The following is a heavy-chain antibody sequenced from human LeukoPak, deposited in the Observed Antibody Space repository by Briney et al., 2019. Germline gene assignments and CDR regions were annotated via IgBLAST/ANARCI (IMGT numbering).Heavy chain of an antibody. Sequence: SETLSLTCTVSGGSISSYYWSWIRQPPGKGLEWIGYIYYSGSTNYNPSLKSRVTISVDTSKNQFSLKLSSVTAADTAVYYCARLGYYDILTGYPWGQGTLVTVSS. CDR1: GGSISSYY. CDR3: ARLGYYDILTGYP. D-gene: IGHD3-9*01. CDR2: IYYSGST. V-gene: IGHV4-59*08. J-gene: IGHJ1*01.